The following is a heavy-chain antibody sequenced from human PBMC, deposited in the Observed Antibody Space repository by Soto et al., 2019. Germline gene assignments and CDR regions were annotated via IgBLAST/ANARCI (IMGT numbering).Heavy chain of an antibody. D-gene: IGHD2-21*02. CDR3: ARCDCGDSVPPLDY. J-gene: IGHJ4*02. CDR1: GYTFSSYG. V-gene: IGHV1-18*01. Sequence: QVHLMQSGAEVKSPGASVRVSCKASGYTFSSYGVSWVRQAPGQGLEFMGWISFYNGHTNYAQKFQGRVTMTTDTSTSTAYMELRSLRSADTAVYFCARCDCGDSVPPLDYCGQGTRVTVSA. CDR2: ISFYNGHT.